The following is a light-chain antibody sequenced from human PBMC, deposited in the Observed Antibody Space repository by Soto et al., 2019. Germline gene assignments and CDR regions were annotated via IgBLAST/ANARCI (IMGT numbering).Light chain of an antibody. V-gene: IGKV3-20*01. CDR1: QSVNNNY. CDR2: GAS. CDR3: HQYGSSPRT. J-gene: IGKJ1*01. Sequence: EIVLTQSPGTLSLSPGERATLSCRASQSVNNNYLAWYQQKAGQAPRLLIYGASSRATGIPDRFSGSGSGTDFTLPISRLEPEDFAVYYCHQYGSSPRTFGQGTKVDIK.